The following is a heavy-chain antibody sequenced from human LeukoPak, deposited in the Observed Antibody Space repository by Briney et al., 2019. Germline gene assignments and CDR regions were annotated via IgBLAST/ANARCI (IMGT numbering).Heavy chain of an antibody. CDR2: IKQDGGVQ. CDR3: ARKWAVAGSSYFDY. J-gene: IGHJ4*02. D-gene: IGHD6-19*01. Sequence: GGSLRLSCTASGFTFSNYWMSWVRQAPGKGLEWVANIKQDGGVQYYVDSVKGRFTISRDNAKNSLYLQMNSLRAEDTAVYYCARKWAVAGSSYFDYWGQGTLVTVSS. V-gene: IGHV3-7*03. CDR1: GFTFSNYW.